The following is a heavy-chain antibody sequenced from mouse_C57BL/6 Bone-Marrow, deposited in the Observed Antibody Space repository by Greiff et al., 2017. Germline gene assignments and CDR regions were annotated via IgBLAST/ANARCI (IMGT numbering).Heavy chain of an antibody. D-gene: IGHD1-1*01. Sequence: EVQVVESGGGLVKPGGSLTLSCAASGFTFSDYGMHWVRQAPEKGLEWVAYISSGSSTIYYADTVYGRFTISRDTAKNTLFLQMTSLGSEDTAMYYCERNYYQDYWGQGTTLTVSS. J-gene: IGHJ2*01. CDR2: ISSGSSTI. V-gene: IGHV5-17*01. CDR3: ERNYYQDY. CDR1: GFTFSDYG.